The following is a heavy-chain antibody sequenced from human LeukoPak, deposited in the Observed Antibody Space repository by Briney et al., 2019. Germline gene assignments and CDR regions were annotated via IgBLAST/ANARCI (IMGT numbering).Heavy chain of an antibody. J-gene: IGHJ6*03. CDR3: ARDMGYSSSWYGMQYYYYYYYMDV. CDR1: GYTFTSYG. V-gene: IGHV1-18*01. CDR2: TSAYNGNT. Sequence: ASVKVSCKASGYTFTSYGISWVRQAPGQGLEWMGWTSAYNGNTNYAQKLQGRVTMTTDTSTSTAYTELRSLRSDDTAVYYCARDMGYSSSWYGMQYYYYYYYMDVWGKGTTVTVSS. D-gene: IGHD6-13*01.